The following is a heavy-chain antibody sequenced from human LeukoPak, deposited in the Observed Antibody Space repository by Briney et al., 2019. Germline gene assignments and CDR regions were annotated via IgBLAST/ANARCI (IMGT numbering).Heavy chain of an antibody. CDR1: GGSFSGYY. D-gene: IGHD3-10*01. J-gene: IGHJ6*03. V-gene: IGHV4-34*01. CDR3: ARLPSRYYGSGSYPYYYMDV. Sequence: SETLSLTCAVYGGSFSGYYWSWIRQPPGKGLEWIGEINHSGSTNYNPSLKSRVTISVDTSKNQFSLKLSSVTAADTAVYYCARLPSRYYGSGSYPYYYMDVWGKGTTVTVSS. CDR2: INHSGST.